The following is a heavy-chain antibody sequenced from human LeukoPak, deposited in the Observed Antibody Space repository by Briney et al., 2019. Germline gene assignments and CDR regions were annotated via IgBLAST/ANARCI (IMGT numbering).Heavy chain of an antibody. CDR3: AREPQGDLPWFDL. J-gene: IGHJ5*02. CDR1: GGSFSGYY. D-gene: IGHD2-21*02. V-gene: IGHV4-34*01. Sequence: SETLSLTCAVYGGSFSGYYWSWIRQPPGKGLEWIGEINHSGGTNYNPSLKSRVTISVDTSKNQFSLKLSSVTAADTAVYYCAREPQGDLPWFDLWGQGTLVTVSS. CDR2: INHSGGT.